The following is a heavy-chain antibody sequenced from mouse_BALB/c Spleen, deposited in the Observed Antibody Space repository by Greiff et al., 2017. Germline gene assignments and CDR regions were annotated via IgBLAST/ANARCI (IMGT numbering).Heavy chain of an antibody. V-gene: IGHV1-18*01. D-gene: IGHD1-2*01. CDR2: INPNNGGT. J-gene: IGHJ1*01. CDR1: GYTFTEYT. CDR3: AREGNLLRLRWYFDV. Sequence: EVHLVESGPELVKPGASVKISCKTSGYTFTEYTMHWVKQSHGKSLEWIGGINPNNGGTSYNQKFKGKATLTVDKSSSTAYMELRSLTSEDSAVYYCAREGNLLRLRWYFDVWGAGTTVTVSS.